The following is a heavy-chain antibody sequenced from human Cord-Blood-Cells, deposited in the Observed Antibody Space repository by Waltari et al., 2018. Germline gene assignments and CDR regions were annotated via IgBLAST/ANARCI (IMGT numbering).Heavy chain of an antibody. CDR3: AAAENYWDFDL. CDR1: GFTFSSYA. V-gene: IGHV3-30*03. J-gene: IGHJ2*01. D-gene: IGHD6-25*01. CDR2: ISYDGSNK. Sequence: VQLVVSGGGVVRPGRSLGLSCAASGFTFSSYAMHWVRQAPGKGLEWVAVISYDGSNKYYADSVKGRFTTSRDNSKDTLYMQMNSLRAEDTAVYYCAAAENYWDFDLW.